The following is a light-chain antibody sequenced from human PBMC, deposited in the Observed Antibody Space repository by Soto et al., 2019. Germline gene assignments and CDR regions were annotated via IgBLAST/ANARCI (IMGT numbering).Light chain of an antibody. CDR3: QQYSNWPPIT. J-gene: IGKJ5*01. CDR2: DTS. CDR1: HSVSIH. Sequence: ETVMTLSPGSLSVSLGERATLSCSSSHSVSIHLACYQQKPCQAPRLLLYDTSTRATGIPARFSGSGSGTEFTLTISSLQSEDFAVYYCQQYSNWPPITFGQGTRLEIK. V-gene: IGKV3-15*01.